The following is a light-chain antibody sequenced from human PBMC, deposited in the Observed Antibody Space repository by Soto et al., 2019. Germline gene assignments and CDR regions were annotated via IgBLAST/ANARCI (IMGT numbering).Light chain of an antibody. V-gene: IGKV3-20*01. J-gene: IGKJ3*01. CDR3: QQYGSSQFT. CDR1: QTITGTY. CDR2: GAS. Sequence: EVVLTQFPGTLSLSPGERATLSCRASQTITGTYLAWYQQKPGQAPRLLIHGASTRATGIPDRFSGGGTGTDFNLNISRVEPEDFAVYYCQQYGSSQFTFGPGTKVNVK.